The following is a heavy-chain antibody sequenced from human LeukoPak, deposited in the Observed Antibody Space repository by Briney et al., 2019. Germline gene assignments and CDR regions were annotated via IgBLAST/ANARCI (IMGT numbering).Heavy chain of an antibody. D-gene: IGHD5-18*01. CDR1: GFSVSSNY. CDR2: IYSGGST. Sequence: QPGGSLRLSCAASGFSVSSNYMSWVRQAPGKGLEWVSVIYSGGSTYYADSVKGRFTISRDNSKNTLYLQMNTLRAEDTAVYYCAREVEGVYSYGLDDAFDIWGQGTMVTVSS. V-gene: IGHV3-66*01. J-gene: IGHJ3*02. CDR3: AREVEGVYSYGLDDAFDI.